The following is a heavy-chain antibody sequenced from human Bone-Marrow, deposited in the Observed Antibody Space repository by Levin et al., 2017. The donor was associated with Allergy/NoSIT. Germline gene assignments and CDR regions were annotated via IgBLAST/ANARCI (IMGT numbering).Heavy chain of an antibody. D-gene: IGHD4-23*01. CDR2: IYYTGST. CDR3: ARPNSYAGYAFDI. J-gene: IGHJ3*02. CDR1: GGSIGSSSYY. V-gene: IGHV4-39*01. Sequence: SETLSLTCTVSGGSIGSSSYYWGWIRQPPGTGLEWIGSIYYTGSTNYNPSLKSRVTISRDTSKNQFSLNLRSVTAIDTAVYYCARPNSYAGYAFDIWGQGTMVTVSS.